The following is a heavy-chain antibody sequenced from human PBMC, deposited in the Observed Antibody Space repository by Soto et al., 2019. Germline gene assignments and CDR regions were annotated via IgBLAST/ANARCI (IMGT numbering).Heavy chain of an antibody. D-gene: IGHD3-9*01. CDR2: ISGSGGST. Sequence: GGSLRLSCAASGFTFSSYAMSWVRQAPGKGLEWVSAISGSGGSTYYADSVKGRFTISRDNSKNTLYLQMNSLRAEDTAVYYCAKKYYDILTGRLDYWGQGTLVTVSS. V-gene: IGHV3-23*01. CDR3: AKKYYDILTGRLDY. J-gene: IGHJ4*02. CDR1: GFTFSSYA.